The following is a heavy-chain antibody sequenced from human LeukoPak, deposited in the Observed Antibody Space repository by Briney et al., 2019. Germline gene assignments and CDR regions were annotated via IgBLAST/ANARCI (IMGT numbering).Heavy chain of an antibody. CDR1: GYTFTSYD. Sequence: ASVKVSCKASGYTFTSYDINWVRQATGQGLEWMGWMNPNSGNTGYAQKFRGRVTMTRNTSISTAYMELSSLRSEDTAVYYCAGVRGVIINRGYGMDVWGQGTTVTVSS. CDR3: AGVRGVIINRGYGMDV. CDR2: MNPNSGNT. V-gene: IGHV1-8*01. D-gene: IGHD3-10*01. J-gene: IGHJ6*02.